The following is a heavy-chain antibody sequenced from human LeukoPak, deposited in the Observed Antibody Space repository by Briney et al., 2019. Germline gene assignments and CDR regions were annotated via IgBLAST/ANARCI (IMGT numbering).Heavy chain of an antibody. CDR1: GGSISSGGYY. Sequence: SQTLSLTCTVSGGSISSGGYYWSWIRQPPGKGLEWIGYIYYSGSTNYNPSLKSRVTISVDTSKNQFSLKLSSVTAADTAVYYCARAYSSSWYWYFDLWGRGTLVTVSS. V-gene: IGHV4-61*08. CDR2: IYYSGST. J-gene: IGHJ2*01. D-gene: IGHD6-13*01. CDR3: ARAYSSSWYWYFDL.